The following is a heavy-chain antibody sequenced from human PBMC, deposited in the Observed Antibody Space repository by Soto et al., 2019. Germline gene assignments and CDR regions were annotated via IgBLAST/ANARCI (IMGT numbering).Heavy chain of an antibody. V-gene: IGHV3-15*01. Sequence: GGSLRLSCAASGFTFSNAWMSWVRQAPGKGLEWVGRIKSKTDGGTTDYAAPVKGRFTISRDDSKNKLYLQMNSLKTEDTAVYYCTTGRCSGGSCYEINNYYYYYMDVWGKGTTVTVSS. CDR2: IKSKTDGGTT. CDR1: GFTFSNAW. J-gene: IGHJ6*03. CDR3: TTGRCSGGSCYEINNYYYYYMDV. D-gene: IGHD2-15*01.